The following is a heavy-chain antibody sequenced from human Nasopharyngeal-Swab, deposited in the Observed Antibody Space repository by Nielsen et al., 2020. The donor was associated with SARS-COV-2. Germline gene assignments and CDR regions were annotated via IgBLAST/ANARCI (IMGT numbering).Heavy chain of an antibody. CDR2: INPIFGTA. J-gene: IGHJ6*04. CDR1: GGTFSSYA. D-gene: IGHD3-10*01. V-gene: IGHV1-69*01. CDR3: ARGGYYGSGSYFHYYYGMDV. Sequence: SVKVSCKASGGTFSSYAISWMRQAPGQGLGWMGGINPIFGTANHPQKIQGRVTITADESTSTAYMELSSLRSEDTAVYYCARGGYYGSGSYFHYYYGMDVWGRGTTVTVSS.